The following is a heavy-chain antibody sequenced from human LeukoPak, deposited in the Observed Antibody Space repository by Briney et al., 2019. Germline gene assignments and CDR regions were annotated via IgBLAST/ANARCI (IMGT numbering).Heavy chain of an antibody. Sequence: ASVKVSCKASGYTFTSYAMHWVRQAPGQRLEWMGWINAGNGNTKYSQKFQGRVTITRDTSASTAYMELSSLRSEDTAVYYCARDGGRGYSYGLFLDPWGQGTLVTVSS. CDR3: ARDGGRGYSYGLFLDP. CDR1: GYTFTSYA. D-gene: IGHD5-18*01. J-gene: IGHJ5*02. CDR2: INAGNGNT. V-gene: IGHV1-3*01.